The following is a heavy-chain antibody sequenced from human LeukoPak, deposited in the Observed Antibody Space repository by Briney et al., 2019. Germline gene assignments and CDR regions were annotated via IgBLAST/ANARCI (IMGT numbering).Heavy chain of an antibody. Sequence: GGSLRLSCAASGFTFSSYAMSWVRQAPGKGLEWVSAISGSGGSTYYADSVKGRFTISRDNSKNTLYLQMNSLRAEDTAVYYWAKGVWVGNCRCNNLYFDYWGQGTLVTVSS. CDR1: GFTFSSYA. CDR3: AKGVWVGNCRCNNLYFDY. D-gene: IGHD2-2*03. CDR2: ISGSGGST. V-gene: IGHV3-23*01. J-gene: IGHJ4*02.